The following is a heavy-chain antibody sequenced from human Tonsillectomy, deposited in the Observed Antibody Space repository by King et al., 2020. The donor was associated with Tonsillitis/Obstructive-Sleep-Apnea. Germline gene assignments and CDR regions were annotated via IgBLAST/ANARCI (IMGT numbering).Heavy chain of an antibody. CDR1: GFTFSSYE. Sequence: VQLVESGGGLAQPGGSLRLSCAASGFTFSSYEMNWVRQAPGKGLELISYISSSGSNINYADSVKGRFTISRDNAKNSLYLQMNSLRAEDTAGYYCARVSSGYDLVGLRYYYYMDVWGKGTTVTVSS. D-gene: IGHD5-12*01. CDR2: ISSSGSNI. J-gene: IGHJ6*03. V-gene: IGHV3-48*03. CDR3: ARVSSGYDLVGLRYYYYMDV.